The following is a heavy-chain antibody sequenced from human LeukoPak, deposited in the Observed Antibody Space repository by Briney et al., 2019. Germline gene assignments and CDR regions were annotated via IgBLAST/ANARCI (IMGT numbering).Heavy chain of an antibody. CDR2: IYYSGST. CDR3: ARGPADYNKLKPGNRDGYNYKSKRTPFDY. Sequence: SSETLSLTCTVSGGSISSSSHYGGWIRQPPGKGLEWIGTIYYSGSTYYNPSLKSRVTISVDTSKNQFSLKLSSVTAADTAVYYCARGPADYNKLKPGNRDGYNYKSKRTPFDYWGQGILVTVSS. CDR1: GGSISSSSHY. V-gene: IGHV4-39*07. J-gene: IGHJ4*02. D-gene: IGHD5-24*01.